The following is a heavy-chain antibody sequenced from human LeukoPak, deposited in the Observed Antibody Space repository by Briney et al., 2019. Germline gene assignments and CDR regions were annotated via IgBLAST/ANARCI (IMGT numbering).Heavy chain of an antibody. CDR2: INPNSGGT. Sequence: ASVKVSCKASGYTFTGYYMHWVRQAPGQGLEWMGRINPNSGGTNYAQKFQGRVTMTRDTFISTAYMELSRLRSDDTAVYYCARDLAEYYYDSSGYLDWGQGTLVTVSS. CDR1: GYTFTGYY. V-gene: IGHV1-2*06. J-gene: IGHJ4*02. CDR3: ARDLAEYYYDSSGYLD. D-gene: IGHD3-22*01.